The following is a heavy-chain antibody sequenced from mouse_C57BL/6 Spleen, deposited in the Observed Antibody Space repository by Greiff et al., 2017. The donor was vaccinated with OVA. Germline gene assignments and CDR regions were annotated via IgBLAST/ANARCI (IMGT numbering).Heavy chain of an antibody. D-gene: IGHD1-1*01. Sequence: QVQLQQPGAELVKPGASVKLSCKASGYTFTSYWMHWVKQRPGQGLEWIGMIHPNSGSTNYNEKFKSKATLTVDKSSSTAYMQLSSLTSEDSAVYYCARRGSSYHYFDYWGQGTTLTVSS. CDR2: IHPNSGST. CDR3: ARRGSSYHYFDY. V-gene: IGHV1-64*01. CDR1: GYTFTSYW. J-gene: IGHJ2*01.